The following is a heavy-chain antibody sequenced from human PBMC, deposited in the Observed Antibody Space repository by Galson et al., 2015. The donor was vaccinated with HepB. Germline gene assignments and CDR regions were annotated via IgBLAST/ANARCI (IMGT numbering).Heavy chain of an antibody. Sequence: SLRLSCAASGFTFSNYAMSWVRQAPGKGLEWVSGISGSDGSTFYADSVKGRFSISRDNSKNTLPLQMNSLRVEDTAVYYCAKEGGWARYSGTYWGAFDIWGRGTWSPSLQ. D-gene: IGHD1-26*01. J-gene: IGHJ3*02. CDR3: AKEGGWARYSGTYWGAFDI. V-gene: IGHV3-23*01. CDR1: GFTFSNYA. CDR2: ISGSDGST.